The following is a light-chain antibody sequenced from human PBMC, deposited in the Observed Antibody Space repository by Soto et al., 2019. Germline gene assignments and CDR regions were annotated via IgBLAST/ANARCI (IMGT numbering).Light chain of an antibody. CDR2: GAS. Sequence: EIVMTLSPATLSVSPGERATLSCRASQSVSSNLAWYQQKPGQAPRLLIYGASTRATGIPARFSGSGSGTEFTLTISSLQSEDFAVYYCQQYNSCRFTLGPGTKVDIK. J-gene: IGKJ3*01. V-gene: IGKV3-15*01. CDR3: QQYNSCRFT. CDR1: QSVSSN.